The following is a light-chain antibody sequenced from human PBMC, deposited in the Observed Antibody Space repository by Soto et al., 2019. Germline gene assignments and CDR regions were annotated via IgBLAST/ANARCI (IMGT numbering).Light chain of an antibody. J-gene: IGKJ4*01. CDR1: QNVNSY. V-gene: IGKV3-11*01. CDR3: QQRSNWPLT. CDR2: DAS. Sequence: EIVLTQSPATLSLSPGERATLSCRASQNVNSYLAWYQQSPGQAPRLLIYDASNRATGIPARFSGSGSGTDFTLTISSLEPEDFAVYYCQQRSNWPLTFGGGTKV.